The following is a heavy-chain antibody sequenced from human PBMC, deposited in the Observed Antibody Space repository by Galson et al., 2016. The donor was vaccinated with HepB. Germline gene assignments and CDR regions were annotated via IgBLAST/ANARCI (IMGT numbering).Heavy chain of an antibody. V-gene: IGHV1-69*13. CDR1: GGTFSSYA. J-gene: IGHJ6*02. CDR2: IMPLFGTA. CDR3: AREGQAGHYVYGMDV. D-gene: IGHD3-10*01. Sequence: SVKVSCKASGGTFSSYAISWVRQAPGQGLEWMGGIMPLFGTANYAQKFQDRVTITADESTSTVYMKLSSLRSEDTAVYYCAREGQAGHYVYGMDVWGQGTTVIVSS.